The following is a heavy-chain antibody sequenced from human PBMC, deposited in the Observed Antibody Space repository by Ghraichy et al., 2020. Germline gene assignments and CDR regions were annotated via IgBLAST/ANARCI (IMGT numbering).Heavy chain of an antibody. J-gene: IGHJ4*02. Sequence: VKVSCKVSGYTLTELSMHWVRQAPGKGLEWMGGFDPEDGETIYAQKFQGRVTMTEDTSTDTAYMELSSLRSEDTAVYYCATDQGSYSSGWYEGNYWGQGTLVTVSS. CDR2: FDPEDGET. CDR1: GYTLTELS. V-gene: IGHV1-24*01. D-gene: IGHD6-19*01. CDR3: ATDQGSYSSGWYEGNY.